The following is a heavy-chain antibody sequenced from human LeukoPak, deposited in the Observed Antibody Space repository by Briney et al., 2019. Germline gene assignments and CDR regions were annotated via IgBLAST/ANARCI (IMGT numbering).Heavy chain of an antibody. V-gene: IGHV3-66*01. D-gene: IGHD5-12*01. CDR3: AGGGEYSGYDRDY. Sequence: RGGSLRLSCAASGFTASSNYMSWGRQAPGEGLGWGSVIYSGVSTYYADSVKGRSTFPRANSKKTTYRNMNSLRSKATAGYYCAGGGEYSGYDRDYQGHGTLVTASS. CDR1: GFTASSNY. CDR2: IYSGVST. J-gene: IGHJ4*03.